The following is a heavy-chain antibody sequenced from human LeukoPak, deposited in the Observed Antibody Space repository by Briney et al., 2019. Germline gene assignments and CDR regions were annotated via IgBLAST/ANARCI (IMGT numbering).Heavy chain of an antibody. V-gene: IGHV3-15*01. D-gene: IGHD4-17*01. CDR3: TTYDYGDYYFFYGMDV. J-gene: IGHJ6*02. CDR1: GFTFSNAW. CDR2: IKRKTDGGTI. Sequence: GGSLRLSCAASGFTFSNAWMSWVRQVPGKGLEWVGSIKRKTDGGTIDYGAAVKGRFTISRDDSKTTLYLQMDSLKSEDTAVYYCTTYDYGDYYFFYGMDVWGQGTTVTVSS.